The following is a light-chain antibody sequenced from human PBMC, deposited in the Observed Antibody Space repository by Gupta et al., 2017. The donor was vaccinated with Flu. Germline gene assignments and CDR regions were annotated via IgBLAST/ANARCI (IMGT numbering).Light chain of an antibody. V-gene: IGLV1-40*01. CDR3: QSYDSSLSGSV. CDR2: GNT. CDR1: SSNIGADYD. Sequence: QSVLTQPPSVSGASGQRVTISCTGSSSNIGADYDVYWYQQPPGSAPKLLIYGNTNRPSGVPDRFSGSKSGTSASLAITGLQAEDEADYYYQSYDSSLSGSVFGGGTKLTVL. J-gene: IGLJ3*02.